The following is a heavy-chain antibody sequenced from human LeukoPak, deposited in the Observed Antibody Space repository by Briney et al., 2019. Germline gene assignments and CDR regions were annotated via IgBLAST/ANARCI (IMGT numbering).Heavy chain of an antibody. V-gene: IGHV3-48*01. CDR1: GFTFSSYS. Sequence: GGSLRLSCAASGFTFSSYSMNWVRQAPGKGLEWVAYISSTGGTTYYADSVKGRFTVSRDNVKNSLLLQLNSLRVEDTALYYCTRGYSRAAFDLWGQGTMVTVSS. D-gene: IGHD2-15*01. CDR3: TRGYSRAAFDL. J-gene: IGHJ3*01. CDR2: ISSTGGTT.